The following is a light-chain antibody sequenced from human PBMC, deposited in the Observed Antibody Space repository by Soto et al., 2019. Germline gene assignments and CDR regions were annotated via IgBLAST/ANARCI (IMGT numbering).Light chain of an antibody. J-gene: IGKJ1*01. CDR3: QQFHSYPWT. V-gene: IGKV1-39*01. CDR2: AAS. CDR1: QSISSY. Sequence: DIQMTQSPSSLSASVGDRVTITCRASQSISSYLNWYQQKPGKAPKLLIYAASSLQSGVPSKFSGRRSGTNFTLTISSLQPEDFATYYCQQFHSYPWTFGQGTKVDIK.